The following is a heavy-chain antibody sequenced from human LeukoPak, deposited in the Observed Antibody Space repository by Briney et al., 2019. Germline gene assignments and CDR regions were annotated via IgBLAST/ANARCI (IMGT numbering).Heavy chain of an antibody. D-gene: IGHD3-10*01. CDR2: ISGGDPTT. V-gene: IGHV3-23*01. CDR1: GFTFSSYE. J-gene: IGHJ4*02. Sequence: PGGSLRLSCAASGFTFSSYEMNWVRQAPGKGLEWVSSISGGDPTTYYADSVKGRFTISRDNSKSTVYLQMNSLRAEDTAIYYCVKQSLLLRGPLLIYYFDFWGQGTLVTVSS. CDR3: VKQSLLLRGPLLIYYFDF.